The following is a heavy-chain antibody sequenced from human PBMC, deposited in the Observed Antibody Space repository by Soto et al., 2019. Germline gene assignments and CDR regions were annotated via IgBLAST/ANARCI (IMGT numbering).Heavy chain of an antibody. J-gene: IGHJ4*02. V-gene: IGHV1-18*01. CDR1: GYTFTSYG. D-gene: IGHD3-22*01. Sequence: ASVKVSCKASGYTFTSYGISWVRQAPGQGLEWVGWISAYNGNTNYAQKLQGRVTMTTDTSTSTACMELRSLRSDDTAVYYCAREWTDYYDSKGPSDYWGQGTLVTVS. CDR3: AREWTDYYDSKGPSDY. CDR2: ISAYNGNT.